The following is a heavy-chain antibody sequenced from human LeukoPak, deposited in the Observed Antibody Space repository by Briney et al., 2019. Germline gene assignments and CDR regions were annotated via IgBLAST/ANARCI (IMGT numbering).Heavy chain of an antibody. D-gene: IGHD2-2*01. CDR2: IYTSGST. CDR3: ARRIVVVPAAINYGMDV. Sequence: PSETLSLTCTVSGGSISSYYWSWIRQPAGKGLEWIGRIYTSGSTNYNPSLKSRVTMSVDTSKNQFSLKLSSVTAADTAVYYCARRIVVVPAAINYGMDVWGQGTTVTVSS. V-gene: IGHV4-4*07. J-gene: IGHJ6*02. CDR1: GGSISSYY.